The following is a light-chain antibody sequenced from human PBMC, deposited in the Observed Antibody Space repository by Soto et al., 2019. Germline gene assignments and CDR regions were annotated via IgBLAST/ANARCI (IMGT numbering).Light chain of an antibody. CDR1: QSVYSSY. V-gene: IGKV3-20*01. CDR2: GAS. Sequence: EIVLTQSPGTLSLSPGERATLSGRASQSVYSSYLTWYQQKPGQAPRLLIYGASSRDTGIPDRFSGSGSGKDCALTISRLEPEDFAVYFCQHYGSSTGYTFGQGTKVEIK. J-gene: IGKJ2*01. CDR3: QHYGSSTGYT.